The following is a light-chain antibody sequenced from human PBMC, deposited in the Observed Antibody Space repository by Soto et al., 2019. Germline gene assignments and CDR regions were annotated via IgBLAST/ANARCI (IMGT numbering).Light chain of an antibody. Sequence: EIVLTQSPGSLSLSPRERATLSCRASQSVSSNHLAWYQQKPGQAPRLPIYGASRRATGIPDRFSGSGSGTDFTLTISRLEPEDFAMYYCQQYGSSTYSFGQGTKVEIK. CDR2: GAS. CDR3: QQYGSSTYS. V-gene: IGKV3-20*01. CDR1: QSVSSNH. J-gene: IGKJ2*01.